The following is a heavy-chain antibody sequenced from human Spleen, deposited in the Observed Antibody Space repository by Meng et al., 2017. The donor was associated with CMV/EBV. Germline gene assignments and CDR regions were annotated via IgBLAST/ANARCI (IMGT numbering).Heavy chain of an antibody. V-gene: IGHV1-2*02. CDR3: ARNVDTAMVYNPPNHDDY. J-gene: IGHJ4*02. D-gene: IGHD5-18*01. CDR2: INPNSGGT. Sequence: ASVKVSCKASGYIFTKYGVNWMRQAPGQGPEWMGWINPNSGGTNYAQKFQGRVTMTRDTSISTTYMELSRLRFDDTAVYYCARNVDTAMVYNPPNHDDYWGQGTLVTVSS. CDR1: GYIFTKYG.